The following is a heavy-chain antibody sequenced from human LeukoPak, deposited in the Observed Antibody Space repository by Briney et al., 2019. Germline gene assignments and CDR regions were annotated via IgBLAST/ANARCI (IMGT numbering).Heavy chain of an antibody. V-gene: IGHV3-7*01. CDR3: ARDRAPEGAARLISAFDI. CDR1: GFTFSSYW. Sequence: GGSLRLSCAASGFTFSSYWMSWVRQAPGKGLEWVANIKQDGSEKYYVDSVKGRFTISRDNAKNSLYLQMNSLRAEDTAVYYCARDRAPEGAARLISAFDIWGQGTMVTVSS. D-gene: IGHD6-6*01. CDR2: IKQDGSEK. J-gene: IGHJ3*02.